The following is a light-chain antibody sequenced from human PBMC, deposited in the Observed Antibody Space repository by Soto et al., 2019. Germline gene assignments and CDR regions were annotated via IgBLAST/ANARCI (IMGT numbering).Light chain of an antibody. Sequence: DIQMTQSPSSLSASIGDSVTIACRASQTITGCLNWYQQKPGKAPRLLINAASNLQSGVPSTFRGSGSGTDFTLTITSLQPEDFATYYCQQNYATPRTFGQGTKVEIQ. CDR1: QTITGC. J-gene: IGKJ1*01. CDR3: QQNYATPRT. V-gene: IGKV1-39*01. CDR2: AAS.